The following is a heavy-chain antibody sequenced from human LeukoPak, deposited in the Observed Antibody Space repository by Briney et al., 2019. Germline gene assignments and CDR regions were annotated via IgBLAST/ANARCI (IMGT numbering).Heavy chain of an antibody. CDR1: GYTFTSNH. CDR2: INPSGDST. CDR3: ARDNSRREGGTTFWWFDP. J-gene: IGHJ5*02. Sequence: ASVKVSCKASGYTFTSNHIHCVRQAPGQGLEWMGVINPSGDSTSYAQKFQGRVTMTRDTSTSTAYMELSSLRSEDTAVYFCARDNSRREGGTTFWWFDPWGQGTLVTVSS. D-gene: IGHD1-26*01. V-gene: IGHV1-46*01.